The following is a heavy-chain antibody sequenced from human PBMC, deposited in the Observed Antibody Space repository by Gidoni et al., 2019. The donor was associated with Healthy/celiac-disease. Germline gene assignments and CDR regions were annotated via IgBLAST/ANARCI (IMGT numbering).Heavy chain of an antibody. Sequence: QVQLVESGGGVVQPGRSLRLSCAASGFPFSSYGMHWVRQAPGKGLEWVAVISYDGSNKYYADSVKGRFTISRDNSKNTLYLQMNSLRAEDTAVYYCAKDHRGYYDSSGLDPWGQGTLVTVSS. D-gene: IGHD3-22*01. V-gene: IGHV3-30*18. J-gene: IGHJ5*02. CDR2: ISYDGSNK. CDR3: AKDHRGYYDSSGLDP. CDR1: GFPFSSYG.